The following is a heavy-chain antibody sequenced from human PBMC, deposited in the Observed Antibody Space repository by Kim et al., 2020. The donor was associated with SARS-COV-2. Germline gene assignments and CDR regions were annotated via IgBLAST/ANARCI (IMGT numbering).Heavy chain of an antibody. CDR1: GYTFTGYY. J-gene: IGHJ4*02. CDR2: INPNSGGT. V-gene: IGHV1-2*06. D-gene: IGHD5-18*01. Sequence: ASVKVSCKASGYTFTGYYMHWVRQAPGQGLEWMGRINPNSGGTNYAQKFQGRVTMTRDTSISTAYMELSRLRSDDTAVYYCAREVGTDLGYGFDYWGQGTLVTVSS. CDR3: AREVGTDLGYGFDY.